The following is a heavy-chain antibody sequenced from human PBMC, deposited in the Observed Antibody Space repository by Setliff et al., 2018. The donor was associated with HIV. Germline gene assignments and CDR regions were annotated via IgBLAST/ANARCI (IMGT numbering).Heavy chain of an antibody. CDR1: GGSFSAYH. Sequence: SETLSLTCAVYGGSFSAYHWSWIRQTPGKGLEWIGEIYYSGSTNYNPSLKSRVTISVDTSKNQFSLKLSSVTAADTAVYYCARAHYDIGNYYMDDWGKGTTVTVS. CDR2: IYYSGST. V-gene: IGHV4-34*01. J-gene: IGHJ6*03. D-gene: IGHD3-9*01. CDR3: ARAHYDIGNYYMDD.